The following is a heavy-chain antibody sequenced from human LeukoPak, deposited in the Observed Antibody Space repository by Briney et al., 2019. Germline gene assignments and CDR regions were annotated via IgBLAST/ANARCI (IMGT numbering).Heavy chain of an antibody. CDR1: GASISRYY. CDR3: AGGGYCSSSSCFAPLFDW. J-gene: IGHJ4*02. V-gene: IGHV4-59*01. Sequence: SETLSPTCTVSGASISRYYWSWIRQPPGKGLEWIGYIHYSGGTNYNASLKSRVAMSLDTSKNQFSLRLRSVTAADTALYFCAGGGYCSSSSCFAPLFDWWGQGTLVTVSS. CDR2: IHYSGGT. D-gene: IGHD2-2*01.